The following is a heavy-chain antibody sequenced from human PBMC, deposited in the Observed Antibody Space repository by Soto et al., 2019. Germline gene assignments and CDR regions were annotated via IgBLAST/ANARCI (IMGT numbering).Heavy chain of an antibody. D-gene: IGHD3-10*01. Sequence: ASVKVSCKVSGYTLTELSMHWVRQAPGKGLEWKGGFDPEDGETIYAQKFQGRVTMTEDTSTDTAYMELSSLRSEDMALYYFATYYYGSGSPRWFDPWGQGTLVTVSS. CDR2: FDPEDGET. CDR1: GYTLTELS. V-gene: IGHV1-24*01. J-gene: IGHJ5*02. CDR3: ATYYYGSGSPRWFDP.